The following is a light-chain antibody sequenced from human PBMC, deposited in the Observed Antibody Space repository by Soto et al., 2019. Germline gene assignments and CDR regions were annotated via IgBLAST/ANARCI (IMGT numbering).Light chain of an antibody. V-gene: IGKV3-15*01. CDR1: QSVSSN. CDR3: QQYNNWPPTNT. Sequence: EIVMTQSPATLSASPGERATLSCTASQSVSSNLAWYQQKPGQAPRLLIYGASTRATGIPARFSGSGSGTEFTLSISSLQYEDLSVYYCQQYNNWPPTNTFGQGAKLKIK. CDR2: GAS. J-gene: IGKJ2*01.